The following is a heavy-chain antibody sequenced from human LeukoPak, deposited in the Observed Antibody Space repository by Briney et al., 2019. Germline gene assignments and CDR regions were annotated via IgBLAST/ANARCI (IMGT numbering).Heavy chain of an antibody. CDR1: GGSFSGYY. J-gene: IGHJ4*02. D-gene: IGHD1-14*01. CDR3: ARGVSRYPLPH. V-gene: IGHV4-34*01. Sequence: SETLSLTCAVYGGSFSGYYWSWIRQPPGKGLEWIGEINHSGSTNYNPSLKSRVIISVDTSKNQFSLKLSSVTAADTAVYYCARGVSRYPLPHWGQGTLVTVSS. CDR2: INHSGST.